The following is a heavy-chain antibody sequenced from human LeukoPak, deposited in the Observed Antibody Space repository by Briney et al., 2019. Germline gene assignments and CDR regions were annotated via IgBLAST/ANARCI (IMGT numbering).Heavy chain of an antibody. Sequence: PGGSLRLSCAASGFTVSSNYMSWVRQAPGKGLEWVSVIYSGGSTYYADSVKGRFTISRDNSKNTLYLQMGSLRAEDMAVYYCARAGLWFGESPFDYWGQGTLVTVSS. D-gene: IGHD3-10*01. CDR3: ARAGLWFGESPFDY. V-gene: IGHV3-66*01. CDR1: GFTVSSNY. J-gene: IGHJ4*02. CDR2: IYSGGST.